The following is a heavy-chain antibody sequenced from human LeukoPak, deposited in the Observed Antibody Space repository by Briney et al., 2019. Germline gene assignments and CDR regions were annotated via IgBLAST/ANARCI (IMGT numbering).Heavy chain of an antibody. CDR1: GFTFSSSA. CDR3: ARSLPYGTTWYGRSDF. J-gene: IGHJ4*02. CDR2: ISNNGGYT. Sequence: GSLRLSCAASGFTFSSSAMSWVRQAPGKGLEWVSAISNNGGYTYYADSVQGRFTISRDNAMNSLYLQMNSLRAEDTAIYYCARSLPYGTTWYGRSDFWGQGTLVTVSS. V-gene: IGHV3-23*01. D-gene: IGHD6-13*01.